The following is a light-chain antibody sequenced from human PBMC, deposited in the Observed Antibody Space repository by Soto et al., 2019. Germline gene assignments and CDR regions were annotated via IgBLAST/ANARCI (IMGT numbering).Light chain of an antibody. CDR1: QGISSG. CDR3: PQTNSFPLT. J-gene: IGKJ4*01. Sequence: DIQMTQSPFSVSASIGDRVTITCRASQGISSGLGWYQQKPGKAPKLLIYAASSLQSGDPSRFSGSGSGTDFTLTISSLQPEDFATYYCPQTNSFPLTFGGGTKVEIK. CDR2: AAS. V-gene: IGKV1D-12*01.